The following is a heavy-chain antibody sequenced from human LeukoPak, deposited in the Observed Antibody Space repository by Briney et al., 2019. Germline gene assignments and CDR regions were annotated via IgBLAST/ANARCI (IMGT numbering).Heavy chain of an antibody. J-gene: IGHJ4*02. Sequence: GGSLRLSCAASGFSFTFYSMNWVRQAPGKGLEWVSSISSSSSYIYYADSVKGRFTISRDNAKNSLYLQMNSLRAEDTAVYYCARDSPNEGILWWSIDYWGQVTLVTVSS. CDR3: ARDSPNEGILWWSIDY. CDR2: ISSSSSYI. V-gene: IGHV3-21*01. CDR1: GFSFTFYS. D-gene: IGHD2-21*01.